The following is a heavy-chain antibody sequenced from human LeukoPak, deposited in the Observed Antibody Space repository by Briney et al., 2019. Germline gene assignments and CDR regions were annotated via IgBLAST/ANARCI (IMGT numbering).Heavy chain of an antibody. Sequence: GGSLRLSCAASGFTVSSNYMSWVRQAPGKGLEWVSVIYSGGSTHYADSVKGRFTISRDNSKNTLYLQMNSLRAEDTAVYYCARDQDYGSGSYYKGNGDFDLWGRGTLVTVSS. CDR3: ARDQDYGSGSYYKGNGDFDL. J-gene: IGHJ2*01. V-gene: IGHV3-53*01. CDR2: IYSGGST. CDR1: GFTVSSNY. D-gene: IGHD3-10*01.